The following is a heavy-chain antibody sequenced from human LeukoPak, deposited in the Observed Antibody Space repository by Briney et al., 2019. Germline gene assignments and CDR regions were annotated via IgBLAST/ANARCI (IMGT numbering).Heavy chain of an antibody. CDR2: TYYSEST. Sequence: MPSETLSLTCTVSGGPISSHYWTWIRQPPGKGLEWIGYTYYSESTNYNPSLKSRVTISVDTSKNQFSLKLSSVTAADTAVYYCARESCSSSSCYMVYWGQGTLVTVSS. CDR3: ARESCSSSSCYMVY. CDR1: GGPISSHY. J-gene: IGHJ4*02. D-gene: IGHD2-2*02. V-gene: IGHV4-59*11.